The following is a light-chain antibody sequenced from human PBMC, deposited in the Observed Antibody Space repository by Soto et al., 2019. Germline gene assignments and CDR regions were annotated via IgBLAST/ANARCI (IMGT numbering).Light chain of an antibody. V-gene: IGLV1-40*01. CDR2: GNS. Sequence: QSVLTQPPSVSGAPGQRVTISCTGSTSKIGAGYDVHWYQQLPGTSPKVLIYGNSNRPSRVPDRFSGSKSGTSASLAITGRQAEDEADYYCQSYDSSLRVSVFGGGTKLTVL. CDR3: QSYDSSLRVSV. J-gene: IGLJ2*01. CDR1: TSKIGAGYD.